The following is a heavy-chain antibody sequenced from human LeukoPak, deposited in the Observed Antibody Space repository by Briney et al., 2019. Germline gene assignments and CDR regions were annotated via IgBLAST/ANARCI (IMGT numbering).Heavy chain of an antibody. Sequence: AGGSLRLSCVASGFPSDRYWMSWVRQAPGKGLEWVANIKHDGSEKNFVDSVKGRFTISRDNAENSLFLQMNSLRADDTAVYFCARQPIYEAYFDFWGQGTLVTVSS. CDR1: GFPSDRYW. V-gene: IGHV3-7*01. D-gene: IGHD3-16*01. CDR3: ARQPIYEAYFDF. J-gene: IGHJ4*02. CDR2: IKHDGSEK.